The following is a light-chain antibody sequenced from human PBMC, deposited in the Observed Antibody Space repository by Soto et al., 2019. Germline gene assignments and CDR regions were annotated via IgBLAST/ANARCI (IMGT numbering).Light chain of an antibody. CDR1: NSDVGGYNY. Sequence: QSALTQPASVSGSPGQSITIFCTGTNSDVGGYNYVSWYHQHPGKAPKLIIYEVTKRPLGVPDRFSGSKSGNTASLTVSGLQAEDEADYYCSSYAGSDNPYVFGTGTKVTVL. J-gene: IGLJ1*01. V-gene: IGLV2-8*01. CDR3: SSYAGSDNPYV. CDR2: EVT.